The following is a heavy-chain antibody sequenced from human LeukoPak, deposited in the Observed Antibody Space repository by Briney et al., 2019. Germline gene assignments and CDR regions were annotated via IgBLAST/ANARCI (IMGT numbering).Heavy chain of an antibody. CDR1: GGSISSYY. CDR2: IYYSGST. V-gene: IGHV4-59*01. J-gene: IGHJ4*02. D-gene: IGHD1-26*01. Sequence: SETLSLTCTVSGGSISSYYWSWIRQPPGKGLEWIGYIYYSGSTNYNPSLKSRVTISVDTSKNQFSLKLSSVTAADTAVYYCARLRRSPSGGCFDYWGQGTLVTVSS. CDR3: ARLRRSPSGGCFDY.